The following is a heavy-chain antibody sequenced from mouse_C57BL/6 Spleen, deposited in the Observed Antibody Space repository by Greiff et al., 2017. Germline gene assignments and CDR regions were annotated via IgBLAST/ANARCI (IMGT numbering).Heavy chain of an antibody. V-gene: IGHV1-42*01. D-gene: IGHD1-1*01. CDR3: ARTGDYYGSSPYYYAMDY. J-gene: IGHJ4*01. Sequence: EVQLQQSGPELVKPGASVKISCKASGYSFTGYYMNWVKQSPEKSLEWIGEINPSTGGTTYNQKFKAKATLTVDKSSSTAYMQLKSLTSEDSAVYYCARTGDYYGSSPYYYAMDYWGQGTSVTVSS. CDR1: GYSFTGYY. CDR2: INPSTGGT.